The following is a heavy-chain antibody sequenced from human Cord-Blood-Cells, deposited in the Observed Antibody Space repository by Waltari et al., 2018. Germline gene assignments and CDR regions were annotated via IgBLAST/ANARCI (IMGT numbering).Heavy chain of an antibody. Sequence: QVQLQQWGAGLLKPSETLSLTCAVYGGSFSGYYWSWIRQPPGKGLEWIGEINHSGSTNYNPSLKSRVTISVDTSKNQFSLKLSSVTAADTAVYYCARVGGLGSSWYYFDYWGQGTLVTVSS. V-gene: IGHV4-34*01. CDR1: GGSFSGYY. CDR2: INHSGST. J-gene: IGHJ4*02. CDR3: ARVGGLGSSWYYFDY. D-gene: IGHD6-13*01.